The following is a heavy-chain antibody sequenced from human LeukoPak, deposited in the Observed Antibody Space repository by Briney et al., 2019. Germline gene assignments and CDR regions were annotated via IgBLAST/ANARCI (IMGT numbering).Heavy chain of an antibody. J-gene: IGHJ6*03. Sequence: GGSLRLSCAASGFTFSRYWTSWVRQAPGKGLEWVANIKQDGSEKYYVDSVKGRFTISRDNAKNSMYLQMNSLRVEDTAVYYCAREGYCSSTSCYDYYYYMDVWGKGTTVTVSS. CDR2: IKQDGSEK. V-gene: IGHV3-7*01. CDR3: AREGYCSSTSCYDYYYYMDV. CDR1: GFTFSRYW. D-gene: IGHD2-2*01.